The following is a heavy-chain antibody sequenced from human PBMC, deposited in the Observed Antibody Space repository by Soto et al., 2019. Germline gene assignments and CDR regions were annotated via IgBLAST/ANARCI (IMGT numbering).Heavy chain of an antibody. V-gene: IGHV3-30*03. D-gene: IGHD3-10*01. J-gene: IGHJ4*02. Sequence: QVQLVESGGGVVQPGRSLRLSCAASGFTFSNHGLHWVRQAPGKGLEWVAVIPSDEENKHYEDSVKGRFTISRDNSKNTVYIQLRILRAEDTEVYFCARDVLGPPYGSVSYYALDYWGQGTLVTVSS. CDR1: GFTFSNHG. CDR2: IPSDEENK. CDR3: ARDVLGPPYGSVSYYALDY.